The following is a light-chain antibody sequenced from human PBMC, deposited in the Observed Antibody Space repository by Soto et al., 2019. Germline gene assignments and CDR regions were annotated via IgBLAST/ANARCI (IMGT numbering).Light chain of an antibody. J-gene: IGKJ4*01. CDR1: QSISSY. CDR2: AAS. V-gene: IGKV1-39*02. Sequence: YSRAASVGDRVTIAWLASQSISSYLNWYQQKPGKAPKLLIYAASSLQSGVPSRFSGSGSGTDFTLTISCLQAEDCTPYSSPVSENLPNTFGGGT. CDR3: PVSENLPNT.